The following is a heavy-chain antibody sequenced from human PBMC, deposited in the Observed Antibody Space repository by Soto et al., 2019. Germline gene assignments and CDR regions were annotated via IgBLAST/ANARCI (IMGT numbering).Heavy chain of an antibody. CDR1: GGSLNSGGYF. D-gene: IGHD4-17*01. Sequence: QVQLQESGPGLVRPSQTLSLTCTVSGGSLNSGGYFWSWIRQVPGKGLEWIGYVYSGDIAYYNPSLQSRVTISLDTSKQQSSLTLTSVTAADTAIYFCAREVMTSVTRGWFDPWGQGTLVTVSS. J-gene: IGHJ5*02. CDR2: VYSGDIA. V-gene: IGHV4-31*03. CDR3: AREVMTSVTRGWFDP.